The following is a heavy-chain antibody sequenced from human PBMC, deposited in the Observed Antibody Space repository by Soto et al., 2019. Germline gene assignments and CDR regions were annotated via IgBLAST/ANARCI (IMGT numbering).Heavy chain of an antibody. J-gene: IGHJ4*02. V-gene: IGHV3-33*01. CDR3: ARDYYDSSGYSPFDY. D-gene: IGHD3-22*01. Sequence: QVQLVESGGGVVQPGRSLRLSCAASGFTFSSYCMHWVRQAPGKGLEWVAVIWYDGSNKYYADTVKGRFTISRDNSKNTLDLQMNSLRAEDTAVYYCARDYYDSSGYSPFDYWCQGTLVTVSS. CDR1: GFTFSSYC. CDR2: IWYDGSNK.